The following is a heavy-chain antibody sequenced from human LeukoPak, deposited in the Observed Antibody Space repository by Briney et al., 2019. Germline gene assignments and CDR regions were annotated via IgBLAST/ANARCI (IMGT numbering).Heavy chain of an antibody. D-gene: IGHD3-22*01. V-gene: IGHV3-33*01. Sequence: GGSLRLSCAASGFTFSSYGMHWVRQAPGKGLEWVAVIWYDGSNKYYADSVKGRFTISRDNSKNTLYLQMNSLRAEDTAVYYCARVNSGYYYFDYWGQGTLVTVSS. CDR3: ARVNSGYYYFDY. CDR1: GFTFSSYG. J-gene: IGHJ4*02. CDR2: IWYDGSNK.